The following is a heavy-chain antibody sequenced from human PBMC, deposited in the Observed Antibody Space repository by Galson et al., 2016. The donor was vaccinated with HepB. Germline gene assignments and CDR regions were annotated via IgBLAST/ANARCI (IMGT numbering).Heavy chain of an antibody. CDR3: SGAFHCTNGVCRDY. CDR2: INGNGDTT. CDR1: GFTFSSYD. D-gene: IGHD2-8*01. J-gene: IGHJ4*02. Sequence: SLRLSCAASGFTFSSYDMSWVRQAPGKGLEWVSSINGNGDTTYYADSVTGRFTVSRDISKNTLYLQLHSLRAEDTAVYYCSGAFHCTNGVCRDYWGQGTLVTVSS. V-gene: IGHV3-23*01.